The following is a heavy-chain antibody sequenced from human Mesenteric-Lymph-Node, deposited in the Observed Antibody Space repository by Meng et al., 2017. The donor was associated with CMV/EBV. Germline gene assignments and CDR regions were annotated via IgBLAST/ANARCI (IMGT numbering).Heavy chain of an antibody. J-gene: IGHJ4*02. Sequence: GGSLRLSCAASGFTFSSYDMNWVRQAPGKGLEWVSYISNSRSTIYYADSVKGRFTVSRDNSKNTLYLQMSSLRAEDTAIYYCAREGVYDGYAIDYWGQGTLVTVSS. V-gene: IGHV3-48*01. D-gene: IGHD5-24*01. CDR1: GFTFSSYD. CDR3: AREGVYDGYAIDY. CDR2: ISNSRSTI.